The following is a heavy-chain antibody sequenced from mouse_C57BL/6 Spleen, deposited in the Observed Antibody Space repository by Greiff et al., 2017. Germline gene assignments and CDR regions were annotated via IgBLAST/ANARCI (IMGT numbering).Heavy chain of an antibody. Sequence: VKLQESGAELARPGASVKLSCKASGYTFTSYGISWVKQRTGQGLEWIGEIYPRSGNTYYNEKFKGKATLTADKSSSTAYMELRSLTSEDSAVYFCASSTVVAYYAMDYWGQGTSVTVSS. CDR3: ASSTVVAYYAMDY. CDR2: IYPRSGNT. J-gene: IGHJ4*01. V-gene: IGHV1-81*01. D-gene: IGHD1-1*01. CDR1: GYTFTSYG.